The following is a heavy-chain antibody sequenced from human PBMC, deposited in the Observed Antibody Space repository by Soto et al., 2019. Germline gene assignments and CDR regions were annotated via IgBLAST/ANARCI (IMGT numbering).Heavy chain of an antibody. CDR3: AKGDYDILTGYYMGVTY. CDR1: GFTFSSYA. V-gene: IGHV3-23*01. Sequence: EVQLLESGGGLVQPGGSLRLSCAASGFTFSSYAMSWVRQAPGKGLEWVSAISGSGGSTYYADSVKGRFTISRDNSKNTLYLQMNSLRAEDTAVYYCAKGDYDILTGYYMGVTYWGQGTLVTVSS. D-gene: IGHD3-9*01. J-gene: IGHJ4*02. CDR2: ISGSGGST.